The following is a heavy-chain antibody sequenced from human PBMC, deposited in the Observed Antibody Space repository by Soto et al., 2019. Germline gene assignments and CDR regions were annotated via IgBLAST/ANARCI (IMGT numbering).Heavy chain of an antibody. CDR2: VSTNDDRT. Sequence: SVEVSCRTSCYMFTAYGLAWLRQAPVQRPEWMGWVSTNDDRTNYAQKFQGRVTMTTDRSTTTTSMEFRSLRPDDTAVYYCARELNTESSAYYSFAFWGQGTLVTVYS. V-gene: IGHV1-18*01. J-gene: IGHJ4*02. CDR3: ARELNTESSAYYSFAF. CDR1: CYMFTAYG. D-gene: IGHD3-22*01.